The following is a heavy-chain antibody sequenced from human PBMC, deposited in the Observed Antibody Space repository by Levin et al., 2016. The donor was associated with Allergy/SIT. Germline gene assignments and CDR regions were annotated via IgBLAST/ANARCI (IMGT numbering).Heavy chain of an antibody. CDR1: GYTFTGYY. J-gene: IGHJ4*02. V-gene: IGHV1-2*02. CDR2: INPNSGGT. Sequence: ASVKVSCKASGYTFTGYYMHWVRQAPGQGLEWMGWINPNSGGTNYAQKFQGRVTMTRDTSISTAYMELSRLRSDDTAVYYCATTRGYSYGSLFDYWGQGTLVTVSS. CDR3: ATTRGYSYGSLFDY. D-gene: IGHD5-18*01.